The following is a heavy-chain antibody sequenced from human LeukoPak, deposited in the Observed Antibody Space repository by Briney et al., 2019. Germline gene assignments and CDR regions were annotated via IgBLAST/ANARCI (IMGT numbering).Heavy chain of an antibody. CDR1: AFTFSDYW. D-gene: IGHD6-13*01. CDR2: IREDGSEI. Sequence: GGSLRLSCATSAFTFSDYWMSWDRQTPGKGLEWVANIREDGSEIYYVDSVKGRFTISRDNTKNSLYLQMNSLRAEDTAVYYCARDLMGIAYRGAFYYWGQGTLVTVSS. V-gene: IGHV3-7*03. CDR3: ARDLMGIAYRGAFYY. J-gene: IGHJ4*02.